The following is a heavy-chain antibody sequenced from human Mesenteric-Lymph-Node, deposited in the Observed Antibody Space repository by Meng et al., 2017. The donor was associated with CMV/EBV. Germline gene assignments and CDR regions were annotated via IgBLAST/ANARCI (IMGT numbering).Heavy chain of an antibody. Sequence: SQTLSLTCAVYGGSFSGYYWSWIRQPPGKGLEWIGEINHSGSTNYNPSLKSRVTISVDTSKNQFSLKLSSVTAADTAVYYCARGGTNYDILTGYDYYYYGMDVWGQGTTVTVSS. J-gene: IGHJ6*02. CDR2: INHSGST. D-gene: IGHD3-9*01. CDR3: ARGGTNYDILTGYDYYYYGMDV. CDR1: GGSFSGYY. V-gene: IGHV4-34*01.